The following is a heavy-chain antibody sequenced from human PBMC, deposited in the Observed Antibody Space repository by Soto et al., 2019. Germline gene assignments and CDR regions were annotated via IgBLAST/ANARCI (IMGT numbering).Heavy chain of an antibody. CDR3: AKDKEDGILRYFDWLGDY. V-gene: IGHV3-21*01. CDR2: ISSSSSYI. CDR1: GFTFSSYS. D-gene: IGHD3-9*01. Sequence: PGGSLRLSCAASGFTFSSYSMNWVRQAPGKGLEWVSSISSSSSYIYYADSVKGRFTISRDNAKNSLYLQMNSLRAEDTAVYYCAKDKEDGILRYFDWLGDYWGQGTLVTVSS. J-gene: IGHJ4*02.